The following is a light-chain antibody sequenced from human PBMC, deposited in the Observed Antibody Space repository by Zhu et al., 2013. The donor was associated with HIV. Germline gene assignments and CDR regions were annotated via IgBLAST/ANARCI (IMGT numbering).Light chain of an antibody. V-gene: IGLV2-14*03. CDR2: DVS. CDR3: AAWDDSLNGHVV. J-gene: IGLJ2*01. CDR1: SSDIGDYNY. Sequence: QSALTQPASVSGSPGQSISISCTGTSSDIGDYNYVSWYQQRPGKAPKLIISDVSNRPSGVSNRFSGSKSGNTASLTISGLQAEDEADYYCAAWDDSLNGHVVFGGGTKLTVL.